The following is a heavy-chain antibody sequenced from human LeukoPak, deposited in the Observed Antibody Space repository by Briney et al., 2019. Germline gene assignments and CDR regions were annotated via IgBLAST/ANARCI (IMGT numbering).Heavy chain of an antibody. J-gene: IGHJ4*02. V-gene: IGHV3-23*01. Sequence: GGSLRLSCAASGFTFSSYAMSWVRQAPGKGLEWASAISGSGGSTYYADYVKGRFTISRDNSKNTLYLQMNTLRAEDTAVYYCAKDPFGGWDYWGQGTLVTVSS. CDR1: GFTFSSYA. CDR3: AKDPFGGWDY. CDR2: ISGSGGST. D-gene: IGHD3-16*01.